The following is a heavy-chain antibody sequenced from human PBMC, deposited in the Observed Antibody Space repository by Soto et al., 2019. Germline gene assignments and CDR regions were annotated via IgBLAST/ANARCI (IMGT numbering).Heavy chain of an antibody. CDR2: ISAYNGNT. CDR1: CYTFTSYG. V-gene: IGHV1-18*04. J-gene: IGHJ4*02. D-gene: IGHD3-22*01. Sequence: GASVQVSCKASCYTFTSYGISCVRQAPGQGLEWMGWISAYNGNTNYAQKLQGRVTMTTDTSTSTAYMELRSLRSDDTAVYYCARDLKPYYDSSGLDYWGQGTLVTVSS. CDR3: ARDLKPYYDSSGLDY.